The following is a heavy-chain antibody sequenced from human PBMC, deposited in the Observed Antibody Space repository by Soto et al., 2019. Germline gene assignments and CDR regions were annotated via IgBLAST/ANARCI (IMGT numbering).Heavy chain of an antibody. J-gene: IGHJ6*02. Sequence: GGSLRLSCAASGFTFSSYSMNWVRQAPGKGLEWVSSISSSSSYIYYAASVKGRFTISRDNAKNSLYLQMNSLRAEDTAVYSWARGGGGVGLYYYYYYGMDVWGQGTTVTVSS. CDR3: ARGGGGVGLYYYYYYGMDV. D-gene: IGHD3-10*01. V-gene: IGHV3-21*01. CDR2: ISSSSSYI. CDR1: GFTFSSYS.